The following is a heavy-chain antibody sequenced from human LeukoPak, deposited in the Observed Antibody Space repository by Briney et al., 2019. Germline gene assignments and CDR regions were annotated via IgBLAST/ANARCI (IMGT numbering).Heavy chain of an antibody. J-gene: IGHJ5*02. V-gene: IGHV4-34*01. CDR3: ARPQLVTGSDWFDP. CDR1: GGSFSGYY. Sequence: PSETLSLTCAVYGGSFSGYYWSWIRQPPGKGLEWIGEINHRGSTNYNPSLKSRVTISVDTSKNQFSLKLSSVTAADTAVYYCARPQLVTGSDWFDPWGQGTLVTVSS. CDR2: INHRGST. D-gene: IGHD1-14*01.